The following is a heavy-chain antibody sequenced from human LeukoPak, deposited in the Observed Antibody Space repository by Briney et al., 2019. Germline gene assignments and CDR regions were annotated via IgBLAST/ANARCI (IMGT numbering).Heavy chain of an antibody. Sequence: PSETLSLTCTVSGGSISSSTYYWGWIRQPPGKGLEWIGRIYTSGSTNYNPSLKSRVTISVDTSKNQFSLKLSSVTAADTAVYYCARGVLDPLLPWFDPWGQGTLVTVSS. V-gene: IGHV4-61*02. CDR3: ARGVLDPLLPWFDP. CDR2: IYTSGST. J-gene: IGHJ5*02. CDR1: GGSISSSTYY. D-gene: IGHD4/OR15-4a*01.